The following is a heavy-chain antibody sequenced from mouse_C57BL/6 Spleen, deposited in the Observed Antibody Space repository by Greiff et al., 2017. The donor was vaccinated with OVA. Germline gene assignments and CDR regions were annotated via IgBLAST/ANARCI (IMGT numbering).Heavy chain of an antibody. CDR3: ARDDYDPCAY. CDR2: INPGSGGT. J-gene: IGHJ3*01. Sequence: QVQLKQSGAELVRPGTSVKVSCKASGYAFTHYLIEWVKQRPGQGLEWIGVINPGSGGTNYNEKFKGKATLTADKSASTAYMQLSSLPSEDSAVYFWARDDYDPCAYWGQGTRVTVSA. D-gene: IGHD2-4*01. CDR1: GYAFTHYL. V-gene: IGHV1-54*01.